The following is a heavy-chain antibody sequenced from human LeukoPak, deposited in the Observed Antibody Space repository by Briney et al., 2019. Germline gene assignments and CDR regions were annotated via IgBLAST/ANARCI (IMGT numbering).Heavy chain of an antibody. D-gene: IGHD2-15*01. V-gene: IGHV3-9*01. J-gene: IGHJ4*02. CDR1: GFTFDDYA. CDR2: ISWNSGSI. CDR3: AKQLGYCSDGSCYFPY. Sequence: PGGSLRLSCAASGFTFDDYAMHWVRQAPGKGLEWVSGISWNSGSIGYADSVQGRFTISRDNSKSTLRLQMNSLRAEDTAVYYCAKQLGYCSDGSCYFPYWGQGTLVTVSS.